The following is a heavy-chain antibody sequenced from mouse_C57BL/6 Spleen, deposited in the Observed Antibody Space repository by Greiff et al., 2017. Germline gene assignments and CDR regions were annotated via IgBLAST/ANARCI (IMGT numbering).Heavy chain of an antibody. Sequence: EVQLQQSGPGLVKPSQSLSLTCSVTGYSITSGYYWNWIRQFPGNKLEWMGYIRDDGSNNYNPSLKNRISITRNTSKNQFFLKLNSVTTEDTATYYCARTTTGHLSYWGQGTTLTVSS. CDR3: ARTTTGHLSY. J-gene: IGHJ2*01. CDR2: IRDDGSN. V-gene: IGHV3-6*01. D-gene: IGHD1-1*01. CDR1: GYSITSGYY.